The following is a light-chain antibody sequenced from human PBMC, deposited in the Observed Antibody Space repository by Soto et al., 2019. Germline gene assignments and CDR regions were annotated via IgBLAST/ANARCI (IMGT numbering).Light chain of an antibody. CDR2: AAS. Sequence: DIQMTQSPFSLSASVGDRVTIICRASQSITTYLNWYQQKPGNAPKLRIYAASSLQIGVPSRFSGSGSGTDFTLTISSLQPEDFATYYCQQSYRTPGTFGQGTKLEIK. J-gene: IGKJ2*01. CDR1: QSITTY. CDR3: QQSYRTPGT. V-gene: IGKV1-39*01.